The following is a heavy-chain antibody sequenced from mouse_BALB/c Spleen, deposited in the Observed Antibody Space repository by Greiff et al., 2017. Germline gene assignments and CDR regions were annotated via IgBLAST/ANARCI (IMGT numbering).Heavy chain of an antibody. CDR1: GYTFTSYW. D-gene: IGHD2-2*01. V-gene: IGHV1-7*01. J-gene: IGHJ2*01. CDR3: ARSPRYGYDGY. CDR2: INPSTGYT. Sequence: QVQLQQSGAELAKPGASVKMSCKASGYTFTSYWMHWVKQRPGQGLEWIGYINPSTGYTEYNQKFKDKATLTADKSSSTAYMQLSSLTSEDSAVYYCARSPRYGYDGYWGQGTTLTVSS.